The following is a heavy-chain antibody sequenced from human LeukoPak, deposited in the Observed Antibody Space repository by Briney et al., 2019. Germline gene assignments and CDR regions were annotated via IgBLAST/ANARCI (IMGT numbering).Heavy chain of an antibody. CDR3: ASRIAVAGLFDY. V-gene: IGHV3-23*01. CDR1: GFRFSNYA. Sequence: GGSLRLSCTASGFRFSNYAMNWVRQAPGKGLEWVSVISGGGSSTNYADSVKGRFTISRDNSKNTLYLQMNSLRAEDTAVYYCASRIAVAGLFDYWGQGTLVTVSS. CDR2: ISGGGSST. J-gene: IGHJ4*02. D-gene: IGHD6-19*01.